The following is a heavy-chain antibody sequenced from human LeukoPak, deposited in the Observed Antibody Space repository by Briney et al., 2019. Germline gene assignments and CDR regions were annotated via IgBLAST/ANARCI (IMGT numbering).Heavy chain of an antibody. Sequence: SQTLSLTCTVSGGSINSGSYYWSWIRQPAGKGLERIWRIDTSWRTNYNPSLKSRVTISVGTSKNQFSLRLSSVTAADTAVYYCARCTSTSCYHFDYWGQGALVTVSS. CDR3: ARCTSTSCYHFDY. V-gene: IGHV4-61*02. CDR2: IDTSWRT. J-gene: IGHJ4*02. CDR1: GGSINSGSYY. D-gene: IGHD2-2*01.